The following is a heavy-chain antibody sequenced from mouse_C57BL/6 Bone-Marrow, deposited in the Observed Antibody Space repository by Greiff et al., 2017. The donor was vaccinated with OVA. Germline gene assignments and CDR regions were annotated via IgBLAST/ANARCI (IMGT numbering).Heavy chain of an antibody. D-gene: IGHD1-1*01. CDR2: ILPGSGST. CDR1: GYTFTGYW. Sequence: VQLQESGAELMKPGASVKLSCKATGYTFTGYWIEWVKQRPGHGLEWIGEILPGSGSTNYNEKFKGKATFTADTSSNTAYMQLSSLTTEDSAIYYCARDPHFYYGSSYDYFDDWGQGTTLTVSS. V-gene: IGHV1-9*01. CDR3: ARDPHFYYGSSYDYFDD. J-gene: IGHJ2*01.